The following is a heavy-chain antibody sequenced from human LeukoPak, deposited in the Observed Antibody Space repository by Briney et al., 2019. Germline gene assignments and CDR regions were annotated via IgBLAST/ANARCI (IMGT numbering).Heavy chain of an antibody. Sequence: QTPSPTCAIPGDSVSSNSAAWSWTRQSPSSGLGWLGRTYYRSKWYNDYAVSVKSRITINPDTSKNQFSLQLNSVTPEDTAVYYCATGGPVTGYHYWGQGTLVTVSS. CDR3: ATGGPVTGYHY. J-gene: IGHJ4*02. CDR1: GDSVSSNSAA. CDR2: TYYRSKWYN. V-gene: IGHV6-1*01. D-gene: IGHD3-9*01.